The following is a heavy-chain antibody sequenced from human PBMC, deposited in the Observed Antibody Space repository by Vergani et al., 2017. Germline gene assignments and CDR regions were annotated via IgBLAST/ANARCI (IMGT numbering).Heavy chain of an antibody. Sequence: QVQLQQWGGGLLKPSETLSLTCVVNGGSFTSYHWTWIRQSPGEGLEWVGDIDHTGRPDYNPSLKRRLTMSVDKSRNPFSLTLKSVTATDTAIYFCARVNTETNGHLYYYYYMDVWGQGTAVTVS. CDR2: IDHTGRP. V-gene: IGHV4-34*01. CDR1: GGSFTSYH. D-gene: IGHD4-11*01. J-gene: IGHJ6*03. CDR3: ARVNTETNGHLYYYYYMDV.